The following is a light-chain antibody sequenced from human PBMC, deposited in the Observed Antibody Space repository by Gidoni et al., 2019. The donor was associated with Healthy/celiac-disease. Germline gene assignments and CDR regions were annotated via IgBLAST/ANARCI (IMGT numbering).Light chain of an antibody. J-gene: IGLJ2*01. Sequence: QSALTQPASVSGSPGQSITISCTGTSSDVGNYNLVSWYQHHPGKAPKLMIYEVNKRPSGVSNRFSGSKSGNTASLTISGLQAEDEADYYCCSYAGSSTYVVFGGGTKLTVL. CDR3: CSYAGSSTYVV. V-gene: IGLV2-23*02. CDR1: SSDVGNYNL. CDR2: EVN.